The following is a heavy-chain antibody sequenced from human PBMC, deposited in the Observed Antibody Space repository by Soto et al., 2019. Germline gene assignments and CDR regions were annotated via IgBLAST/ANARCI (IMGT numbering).Heavy chain of an antibody. D-gene: IGHD4-4*01. J-gene: IGHJ3*02. CDR1: GYVFTAYW. Sequence: PKISCKTSGYVFTAYWIGWVRQMPGKGLEWMGIIYPGGDSDTRYSQSSQGQVTISADKSITTAYLQWNSLKASDTAMYYCATQMTTSQDAFDIWGQGTMVTVSS. CDR3: ATQMTTSQDAFDI. CDR2: IYPGGDSDT. V-gene: IGHV5-51*01.